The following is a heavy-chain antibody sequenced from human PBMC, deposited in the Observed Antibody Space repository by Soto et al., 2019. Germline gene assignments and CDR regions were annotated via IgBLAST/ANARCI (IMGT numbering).Heavy chain of an antibody. Sequence: QVQLVQSGAEVKKPWSSVKVSCKASGGAFNNYIFDWVRQAPGQGLEWMGGSIPMFGTPKYAQTFQDRITISADVSTGTAYMELTSLRFDDTAIYYCARGRDQPPVGLYFDSWGEGTRVTVSS. J-gene: IGHJ4*02. V-gene: IGHV1-69*01. CDR1: GGAFNNYI. CDR3: ARGRDQPPVGLYFDS. D-gene: IGHD1-26*01. CDR2: SIPMFGTP.